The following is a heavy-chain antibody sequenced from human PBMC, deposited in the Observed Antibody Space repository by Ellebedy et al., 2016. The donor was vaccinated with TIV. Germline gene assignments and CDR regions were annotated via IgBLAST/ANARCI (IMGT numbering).Heavy chain of an antibody. J-gene: IGHJ6*02. Sequence: GESLKISCAASGFTFSSYAMSWVRQAPGKGLEWVSAISGSGGSTYYADSVKGRFTISGDNSKNTIYLQMNSLRAEDTAVYHCARESYDTLTGTSYGMDVWGQGTTVTVSS. D-gene: IGHD3-9*01. CDR1: GFTFSSYA. CDR3: ARESYDTLTGTSYGMDV. V-gene: IGHV3-23*01. CDR2: ISGSGGST.